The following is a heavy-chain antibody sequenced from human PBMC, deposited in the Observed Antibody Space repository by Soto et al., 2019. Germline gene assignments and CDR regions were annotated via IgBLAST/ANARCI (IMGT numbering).Heavy chain of an antibody. V-gene: IGHV4-61*01. J-gene: IGHJ4*02. CDR2: VYYSGMP. CDR1: GGSVSSDNYY. D-gene: IGHD6-13*01. Sequence: QVQLQESGPGLVKPSETLSLTCTVSGGSVSSDNYYWSWFRQPPGQGLEWIGYVYYSGMPNYNPSLKSRVTISVDPSNNQFSLKLSSVTAADAAVYYCARANLAEAGTHYYWGQGTLVTVSS. CDR3: ARANLAEAGTHYY.